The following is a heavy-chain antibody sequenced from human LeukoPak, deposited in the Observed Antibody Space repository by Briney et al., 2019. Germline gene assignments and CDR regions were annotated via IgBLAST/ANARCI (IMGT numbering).Heavy chain of an antibody. CDR3: ASWTTTNWFDP. CDR1: GGSSSGYY. V-gene: IGHV4-34*01. J-gene: IGHJ5*02. CDR2: INHSGST. Sequence: SETLSLTCTVYGGSSSGYYWSWIRQPPGKGLEWIGEINHSGSTNYNPSLKSRVTISVDTSENQFSLKLSSVTAADTAVYYCASWTTTNWFDPWGQGTLVTVSS. D-gene: IGHD3/OR15-3a*01.